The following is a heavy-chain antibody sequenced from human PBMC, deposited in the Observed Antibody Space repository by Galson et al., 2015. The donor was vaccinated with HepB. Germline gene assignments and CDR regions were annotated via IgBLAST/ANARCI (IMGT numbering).Heavy chain of an antibody. CDR1: GYTFTSYY. D-gene: IGHD3-3*01. J-gene: IGHJ6*03. CDR3: ASPSRLRFLEAYYYMDV. Sequence: SVKVSCKASGYTFTSYYMHWVRQAPGQGLEWMGIINPSGGSTSYAQKFQGRVTMTRDTSTSTVYMELSSLRSEDTAVYYCASPSRLRFLEAYYYMDVWGKGTTVTVSS. V-gene: IGHV1-46*01. CDR2: INPSGGST.